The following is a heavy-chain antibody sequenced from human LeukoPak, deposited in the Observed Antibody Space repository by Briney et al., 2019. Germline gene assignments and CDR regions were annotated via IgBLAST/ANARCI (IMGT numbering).Heavy chain of an antibody. CDR1: GYSITSGYY. CDR2: VHHSGST. D-gene: IGHD3-22*01. Sequence: SETLSLTCTVSGYSITSGYYWGWIRQPPGKGLEWIGSVHHSGSTHYKPSLNSRVTISVDTSKNQFPLKLNSVTAADSAVYYCARDPSTGYYGSLYYFDYWGQGTLVTVSS. CDR3: ARDPSTGYYGSLYYFDY. J-gene: IGHJ4*02. V-gene: IGHV4-38-2*02.